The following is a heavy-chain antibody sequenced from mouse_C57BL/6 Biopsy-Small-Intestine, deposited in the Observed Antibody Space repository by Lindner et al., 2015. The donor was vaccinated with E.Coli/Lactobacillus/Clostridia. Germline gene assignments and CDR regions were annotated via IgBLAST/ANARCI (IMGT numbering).Heavy chain of an antibody. D-gene: IGHD1-1*01. Sequence: SVKVSCKASGNTFSSYGINWVRQAPGQGLEWMGGIIPMFGPAKYAQKFQGRVAITADKSTSTAYMELTSLRSEDTAVYFCAIYSSGAQFYYYGLDVWGQGTTVTVSS. V-gene: IGHV1-81*01. J-gene: IGHJ1*01. CDR1: GNTFSSYG. CDR2: IIPMFGPA. CDR3: AIYSSGAQFYYYGLDV.